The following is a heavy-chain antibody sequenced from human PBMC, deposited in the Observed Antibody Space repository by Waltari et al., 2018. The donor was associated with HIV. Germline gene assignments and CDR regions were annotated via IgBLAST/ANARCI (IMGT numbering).Heavy chain of an antibody. Sequence: EVQLVESGGDLVKPGGCLRLSCADSAFHFRNAWLSWVRQAPGKGPEWVGRIKSKADGGTTDYAAPVKGRFTISRDDSKNTLYLQMNSLRFEDTAVYYCTTDEFYYGNSGYFDYWGQGTLVTVSS. CDR1: AFHFRNAW. CDR2: IKSKADGGTT. J-gene: IGHJ4*02. D-gene: IGHD3-22*01. CDR3: TTDEFYYGNSGYFDY. V-gene: IGHV3-15*05.